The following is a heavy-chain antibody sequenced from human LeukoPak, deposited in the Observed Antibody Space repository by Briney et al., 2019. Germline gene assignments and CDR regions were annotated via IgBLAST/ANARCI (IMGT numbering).Heavy chain of an antibody. Sequence: GGSLTLSCEVSGFSVRVNHMAWVRQGLGKGLEWVAVILPGGVTHYTDSLRDRFSISTDKSKNVLYLQMDTPRAEDTALYYCVRERDYDTYFDYWGRGTLVTVSS. CDR1: GFSVRVNH. CDR2: ILPGGVT. V-gene: IGHV3-53*01. CDR3: VRERDYDTYFDY. D-gene: IGHD4-17*01. J-gene: IGHJ4*02.